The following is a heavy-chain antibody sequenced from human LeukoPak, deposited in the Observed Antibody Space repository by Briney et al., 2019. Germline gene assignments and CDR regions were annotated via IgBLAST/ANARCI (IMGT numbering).Heavy chain of an antibody. D-gene: IGHD3-16*01. J-gene: IGHJ4*02. Sequence: GGSLRLSCAASGFTFSTYFMSWVRQAPGKGLEWVSTIGGGGAATYYADSVKGRFTISRDNAKNSLYLQMNSLRAEDTAVYYCARAFFQWGQGTLVTVSS. CDR3: ARAFFQ. CDR2: IGGGGAAT. CDR1: GFTFSTYF. V-gene: IGHV3-23*01.